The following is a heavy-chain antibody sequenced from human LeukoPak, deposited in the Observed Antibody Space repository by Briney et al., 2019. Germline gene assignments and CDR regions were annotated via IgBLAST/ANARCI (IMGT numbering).Heavy chain of an antibody. J-gene: IGHJ5*02. CDR2: IHPGDSET. Sequence: GESLKISCKGSGYTFTSHWIAWVRQVPGKGLEWMGIIHPGDSETKYSPSFQGQVTISADKSISTAYLQWSSLKASDTAMYYCARQEYCSGGSCYTWFDPWGQGTLVTVSS. D-gene: IGHD2-15*01. CDR1: GYTFTSHW. V-gene: IGHV5-51*01. CDR3: ARQEYCSGGSCYTWFDP.